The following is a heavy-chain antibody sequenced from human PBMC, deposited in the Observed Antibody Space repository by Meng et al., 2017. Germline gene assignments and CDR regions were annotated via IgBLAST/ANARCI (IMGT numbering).Heavy chain of an antibody. CDR1: GFSFSSSW. Sequence: EVPLVGSGGGLVQPGGALRLSCAASGFSFSSSWMNWARQPPGKGLMWVARINSDGTIANSADSVKGRFTISRDNAKNTLYLQMNSLRAEDTAVYYCTRHSGYDWGKFDYWGQGTLVTVSS. CDR2: INSDGTIA. J-gene: IGHJ4*02. V-gene: IGHV3-74*01. D-gene: IGHD5-12*01. CDR3: TRHSGYDWGKFDY.